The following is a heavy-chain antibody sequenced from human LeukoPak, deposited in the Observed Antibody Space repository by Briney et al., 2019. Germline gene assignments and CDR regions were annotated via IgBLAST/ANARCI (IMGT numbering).Heavy chain of an antibody. CDR3: ARHVLGVRLGELSSPFDY. D-gene: IGHD3-16*02. CDR1: SGSISSSSYS. J-gene: IGHJ4*02. CDR2: IYYSGST. Sequence: SETLSLTCTVSSGSISSSSYSWGWIRQPPGKGLEWIGSIYYSGSTYYNPSLKSRVTISVDTSKNQFSLKLSSVTAADTAVYYCARHVLGVRLGELSSPFDYWGQGTLVTVSS. V-gene: IGHV4-39*01.